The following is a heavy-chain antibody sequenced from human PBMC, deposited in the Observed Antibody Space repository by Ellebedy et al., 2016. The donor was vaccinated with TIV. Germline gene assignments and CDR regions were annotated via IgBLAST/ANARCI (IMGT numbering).Heavy chain of an antibody. CDR1: GFTFDDYA. Sequence: GGSLRLSXAASGFTFDDYAMHWVRQAPGKGLEWVSGISWRGHYIGYADSVRGRFTISRDNAKSSLYLQMNNLRIEDTAVYYCTKDLLRGIWGGSGRDYWGQGTLVTVSS. D-gene: IGHD7-27*01. CDR2: ISWRGHYI. J-gene: IGHJ4*02. V-gene: IGHV3-9*01. CDR3: TKDLLRGIWGGSGRDY.